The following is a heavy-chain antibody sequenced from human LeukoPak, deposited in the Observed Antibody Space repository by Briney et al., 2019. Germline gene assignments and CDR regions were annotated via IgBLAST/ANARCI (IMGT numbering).Heavy chain of an antibody. V-gene: IGHV1-46*01. CDR3: ARDQEGFDY. J-gene: IGHJ4*02. Sequence: ASVKVSCKASGYTFTTYYIHWVRQAPGQGLEWLGIINPSGGSPTYAQKFQGRVTVTRDTSTSTVHMELSGLRSEDTAVYYCARDQEGFDYWDQGTLVTVSS. CDR1: GYTFTTYY. CDR2: INPSGGSP.